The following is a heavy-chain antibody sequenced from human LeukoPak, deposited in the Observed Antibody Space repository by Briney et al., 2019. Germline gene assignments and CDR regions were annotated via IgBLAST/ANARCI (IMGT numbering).Heavy chain of an antibody. Sequence: GGSLRLSCAASGFTFSSYAMHWVRQAPGKGLEWVAVISYDGSNKYYADSVKGRFTISRDNSKNTLYLQMNSLRAEDTAVYYCARDPQNWNYGDYWGQGSLVTVSS. CDR3: ARDPQNWNYGDY. CDR1: GFTFSSYA. V-gene: IGHV3-30-3*01. CDR2: ISYDGSNK. D-gene: IGHD1-7*01. J-gene: IGHJ4*02.